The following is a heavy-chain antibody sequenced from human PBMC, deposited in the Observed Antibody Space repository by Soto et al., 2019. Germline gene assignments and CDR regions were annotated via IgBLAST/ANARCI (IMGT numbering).Heavy chain of an antibody. CDR1: GGSISSSSHY. J-gene: IGHJ6*02. Sequence: PSETLSLTCTVSGGSISSSSHYWGWIRQPPGKGLEWIGSIYYSGSTYYNPSLKSRVTISVDTSKNQFSLKLSSVTAADTAVYYCARDSGYGDYHYYYGMDVWGQGTTVTVSS. V-gene: IGHV4-39*02. CDR2: IYYSGST. D-gene: IGHD4-17*01. CDR3: ARDSGYGDYHYYYGMDV.